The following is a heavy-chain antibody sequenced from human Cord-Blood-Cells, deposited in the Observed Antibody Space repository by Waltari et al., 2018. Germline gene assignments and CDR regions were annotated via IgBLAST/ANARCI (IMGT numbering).Heavy chain of an antibody. CDR2: INPNSGGT. J-gene: IGHJ6*02. CDR3: ARGYSSSYYYYGMDV. D-gene: IGHD6-6*01. CDR1: GYTFTGYY. V-gene: IGHV1-2*02. Sequence: QVQLVQSGAEVKKPGASVKVSRKASGYTFTGYYMHWVRQAPGQGLEWMGWINPNSGGTNYAQKFQGRVTMTRDTSISTAYMELSRLRSDDTAVYYCARGYSSSYYYYGMDVWGQGTTVTVS.